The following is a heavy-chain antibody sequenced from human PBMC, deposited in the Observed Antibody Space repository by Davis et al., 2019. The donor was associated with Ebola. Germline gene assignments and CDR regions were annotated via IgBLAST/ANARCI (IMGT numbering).Heavy chain of an antibody. V-gene: IGHV4-39*01. Sequence: GSLRLSCTVSGGSISSSSYYWGWIRQPPGKGLEWIGSIYYSGSTYYNPSLKSRVTISVDTSKNQFSRKLSSVTAADTAVYYCARLKAAARPVHDYWGQGTLVTVSS. CDR3: ARLKAAARPVHDY. D-gene: IGHD6-6*01. J-gene: IGHJ4*02. CDR2: IYYSGST. CDR1: GGSISSSSYY.